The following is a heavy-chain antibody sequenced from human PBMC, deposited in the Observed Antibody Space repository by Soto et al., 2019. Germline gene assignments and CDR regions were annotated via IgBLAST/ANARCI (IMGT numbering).Heavy chain of an antibody. J-gene: IGHJ4*02. D-gene: IGHD6-13*01. CDR2: INHSGST. Sequence: SETLSLTCAVYGGSFSGYYWSWIRQPPGKGLEWIGEINHSGSTNYNPSLKSRVTISVDTSKNQFSLKLSSVTAADTAVYYCARGATPYSSSWYATPAFVYWGQGTLVTVSS. CDR3: ARGATPYSSSWYATPAFVY. V-gene: IGHV4-34*01. CDR1: GGSFSGYY.